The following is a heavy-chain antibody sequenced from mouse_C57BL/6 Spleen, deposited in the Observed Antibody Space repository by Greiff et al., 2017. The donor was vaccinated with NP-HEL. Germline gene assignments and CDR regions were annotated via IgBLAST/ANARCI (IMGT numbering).Heavy chain of an antibody. V-gene: IGHV1-39*01. CDR3: ARPLDYYGSPYAMDY. CDR2: INPNYGTT. CDR1: GYSFTDYN. Sequence: EVQLVESGPELVKPGASVKISCKASGYSFTDYNMNWVKQSNGKSLEWIGVINPNYGTTSYNQKFKGKATLTVDQSSSTAYMQLNSLTSEDSAVYYCARPLDYYGSPYAMDYWGQGTSVTVSS. D-gene: IGHD1-1*01. J-gene: IGHJ4*01.